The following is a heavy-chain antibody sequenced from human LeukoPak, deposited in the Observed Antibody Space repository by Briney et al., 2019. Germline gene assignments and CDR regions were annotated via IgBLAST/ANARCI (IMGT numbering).Heavy chain of an antibody. J-gene: IGHJ4*02. D-gene: IGHD5-18*01. CDR3: ARDVGLQLWLFDY. Sequence: GGSLRLSCAASGFTFSDYYMSWIRQAPGKGLEGVSYISSSGSTIYYADSVKGRFTISRDNAKNSLYLQMNSLRAEDTAVYYCARDVGLQLWLFDYWGQGTLVTASS. CDR1: GFTFSDYY. CDR2: ISSSGSTI. V-gene: IGHV3-11*01.